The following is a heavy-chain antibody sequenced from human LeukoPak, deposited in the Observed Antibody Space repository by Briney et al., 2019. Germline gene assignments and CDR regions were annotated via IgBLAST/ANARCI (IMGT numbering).Heavy chain of an antibody. Sequence: SETLSLTCTVSSGSIGSSSNYWGWIRQAPGKGLEWIGNVYYSGSTFYNPSLKSRVTISVDTSKNQFSLKLRSVTAADTAIYYCARASFNVVFGNWFDPWGQGTLVTVSA. CDR3: ARASFNVVFGNWFDP. J-gene: IGHJ5*02. D-gene: IGHD2-8*01. CDR1: SGSIGSSSNY. V-gene: IGHV4-39*01. CDR2: VYYSGST.